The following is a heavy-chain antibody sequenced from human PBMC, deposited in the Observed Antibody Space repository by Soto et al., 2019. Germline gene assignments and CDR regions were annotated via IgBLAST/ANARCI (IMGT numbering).Heavy chain of an antibody. CDR1: ANTLSKVS. J-gene: IGHJ4*02. Sequence: GASVKVSCNVSANTLSKVSSHWVRQAPGKGLEWVGGFDPEAGRTFSTQNLQDRVTMTEDTSTDTAYMALNSLRSEDTAIYYCTTIHFDWGPGTLVTVSS. CDR2: FDPEAGRT. CDR3: TTIHFD. V-gene: IGHV1-24*01.